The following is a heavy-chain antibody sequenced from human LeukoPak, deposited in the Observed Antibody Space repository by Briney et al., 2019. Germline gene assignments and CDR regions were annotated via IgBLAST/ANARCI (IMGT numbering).Heavy chain of an antibody. CDR2: INPNSGGT. CDR3: AREVAYYDILTGYYTYYFDY. Sequence: GASVKVSCKASGYTFTGHYMHWVRQAPGQGLEWMGRINPNSGGTNYAQKFQGRVTMTRDTSISTAYMELSRLRSDDTAVYYCAREVAYYDILTGYYTYYFDYWGQGTLVTVSS. V-gene: IGHV1-2*06. CDR1: GYTFTGHY. D-gene: IGHD3-9*01. J-gene: IGHJ4*02.